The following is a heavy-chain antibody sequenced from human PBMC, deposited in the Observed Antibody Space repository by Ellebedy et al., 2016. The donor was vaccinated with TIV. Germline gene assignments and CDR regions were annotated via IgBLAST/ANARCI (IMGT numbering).Heavy chain of an antibody. CDR3: ARFPGPQRRNYYYYMDV. J-gene: IGHJ6*03. CDR1: GYTFTNYG. V-gene: IGHV1-18*01. CDR2: ISGYNGNT. Sequence: ASVKVSXKASGYTFTNYGISWVRQAPGHGLELMGWISGYNGNTNYAQKLQSRVTMTTDTSTSTAYMELRSLRSDDTAVYYCARFPGPQRRNYYYYMDVWGKGTTVTVSS.